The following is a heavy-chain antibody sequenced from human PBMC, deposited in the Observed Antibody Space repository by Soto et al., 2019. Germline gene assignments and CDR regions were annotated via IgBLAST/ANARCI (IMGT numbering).Heavy chain of an antibody. D-gene: IGHD3-22*01. CDR2: VSTNDDRT. V-gene: IGHV1-18*01. J-gene: IGHJ4*02. CDR3: ARELNTESSAYYSFAF. Sequence: GASVKVSCKTSGYIFTAYGLAWLRQAPGQRPEWMGWVSTNDDRTNYAQKFQGRVTMTTDRSTTTTSMELRSLRPDDTAVYYCARELNTESSAYYSFAFWGQGTLVTVYS. CDR1: GYIFTAYG.